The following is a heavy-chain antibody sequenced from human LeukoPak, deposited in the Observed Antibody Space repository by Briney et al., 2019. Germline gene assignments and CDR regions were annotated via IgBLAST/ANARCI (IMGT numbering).Heavy chain of an antibody. V-gene: IGHV4-61*02. D-gene: IGHD6-19*01. CDR2: IYTSGGT. CDR3: ARLPRIAVGDGDY. J-gene: IGHJ4*02. Sequence: SQTLSLTCTVSGGSISSGSYYWSWIRQPAGKGLEWIGRIYTSGGTNYNPSLKSRVTISVDTSKNQFSLKLSSVTAADTAVYYCARLPRIAVGDGDYWGQGTLVTVSS. CDR1: GGSISSGSYY.